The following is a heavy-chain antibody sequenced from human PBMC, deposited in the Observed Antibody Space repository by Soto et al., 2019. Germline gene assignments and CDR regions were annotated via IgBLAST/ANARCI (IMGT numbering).Heavy chain of an antibody. CDR3: TTDINTMIVVEPDVGYYGMDV. V-gene: IGHV3-15*07. CDR1: GFTFSNAW. J-gene: IGHJ6*02. D-gene: IGHD3-22*01. Sequence: AGGSLRLSCAASGFTFSNAWMNWVRQAPGKGVEGVGRIKSKSDGGTTDYAAPVKGRFTISRDESQDTSAQQLNSLKTEDTAVYYCTTDINTMIVVEPDVGYYGMDVWGQGTTVTVSS. CDR2: IKSKSDGGTT.